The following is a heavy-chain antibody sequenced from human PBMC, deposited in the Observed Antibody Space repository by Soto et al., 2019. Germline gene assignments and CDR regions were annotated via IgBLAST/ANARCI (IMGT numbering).Heavy chain of an antibody. CDR1: GGSFGGFY. CDR2: INHSGSS. CDR3: ARMAGPWYFDL. J-gene: IGHJ2*01. Sequence: SETLSLTCAVHGGSFGGFYLTWIRQPPGKGLEWIGEINHSGSSNYNPPLESRVTMSLDTSRNQFSLSLNSVTAADTAVYYCARMAGPWYFDLWGRGTLVTVSS. V-gene: IGHV4-34*01.